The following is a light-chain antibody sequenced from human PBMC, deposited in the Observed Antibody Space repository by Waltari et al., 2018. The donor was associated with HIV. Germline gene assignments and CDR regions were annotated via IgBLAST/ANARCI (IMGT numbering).Light chain of an antibody. CDR1: SSAVGSYNL. CDR2: EGI. J-gene: IGLJ3*02. Sequence: QSALTQPASVSGSPGQSITISCTGSSSAVGSYNLVSWYQPHPGKAPKLIIYEGINRPSGVSNRFSGSKSGNTASLTISGLQAEDEADYYCCSYAGSSNWVFGGGTKLTVL. V-gene: IGLV2-23*01. CDR3: CSYAGSSNWV.